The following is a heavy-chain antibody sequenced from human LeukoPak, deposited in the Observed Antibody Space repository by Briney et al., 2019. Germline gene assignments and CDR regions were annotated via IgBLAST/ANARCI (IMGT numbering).Heavy chain of an antibody. CDR3: ARDLRQWLVPYDAFDI. V-gene: IGHV3-21*01. J-gene: IGHJ3*02. Sequence: GGSLRLSCAASGFTFSTYSMNWFRQTPGKGLEWVSSISSRSHYIYYADSVKGRFTISRDNAKNSLYLQMNSLRAEDTAVYYCARDLRQWLVPYDAFDIWGQGTMVTVSS. CDR1: GFTFSTYS. CDR2: ISSRSHYI. D-gene: IGHD6-19*01.